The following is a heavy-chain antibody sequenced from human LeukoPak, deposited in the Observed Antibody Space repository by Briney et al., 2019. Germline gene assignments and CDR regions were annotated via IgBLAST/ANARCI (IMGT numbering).Heavy chain of an antibody. CDR3: AKDGFNYTSRDNDGFDT. Sequence: GGSLRLSCTASGFSFSTYGMSWVRQAPGKGLEWVSTFSGNGEWTHYTDSVKGRFTTSRDKTKNTLYLQMNSLIFEDTALYYCAKDGFNYTSRDNDGFDTWGQGTMVTVSS. D-gene: IGHD3-3*01. CDR2: FSGNGEWT. J-gene: IGHJ3*02. CDR1: GFSFSTYG. V-gene: IGHV3-23*01.